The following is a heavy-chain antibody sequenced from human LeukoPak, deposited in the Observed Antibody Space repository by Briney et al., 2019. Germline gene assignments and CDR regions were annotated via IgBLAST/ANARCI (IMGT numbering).Heavy chain of an antibody. V-gene: IGHV3-21*01. Sequence: PGGSLRLSCAASGFTFSTYNMNWVRQAPGEGLEWVSSISSGSDYVYYADSVKGRFTISRDNAKNSLYLQMNSLRAEDTAVYYCAKDSYGMDVWGQGTTVTVSS. CDR1: GFTFSTYN. J-gene: IGHJ6*02. CDR3: AKDSYGMDV. CDR2: ISSGSDYV.